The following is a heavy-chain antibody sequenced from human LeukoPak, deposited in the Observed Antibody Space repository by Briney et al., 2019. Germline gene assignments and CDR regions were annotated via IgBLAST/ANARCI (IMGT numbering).Heavy chain of an antibody. CDR1: GFTFCSNY. CDR2: IYSGGST. J-gene: IGHJ4*02. D-gene: IGHD2-8*01. Sequence: GGSLRLSCAASGFTFCSNYMSWVRQAPGKGLEWVSVIYSGGSTYYADSVKGRFTISRDNSKNTLYLQMNSLRAEDTAVYYCARGLMVYAVYWGQGTLVTVSS. V-gene: IGHV3-53*01. CDR3: ARGLMVYAVY.